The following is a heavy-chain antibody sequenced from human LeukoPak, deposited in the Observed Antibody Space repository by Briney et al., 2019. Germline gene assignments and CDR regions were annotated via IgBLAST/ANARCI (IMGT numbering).Heavy chain of an antibody. D-gene: IGHD4-17*01. Sequence: GGSLRLSCTASGFTFSSYWMSWVRQAPGKGMEWVGFIRSKAYGGTTEYAASVKGRFTISRDESKSIVYLQMNSLKTEDTALYYCTSHHDHGDPPGYWGQGTLVTVSS. CDR2: IRSKAYGGTT. V-gene: IGHV3-49*04. CDR3: TSHHDHGDPPGY. CDR1: GFTFSSYW. J-gene: IGHJ4*02.